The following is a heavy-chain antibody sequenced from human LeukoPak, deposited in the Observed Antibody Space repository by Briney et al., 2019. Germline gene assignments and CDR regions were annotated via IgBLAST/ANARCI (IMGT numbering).Heavy chain of an antibody. CDR3: AKSRLTPHP. Sequence: AGGSLRVSCAASGFTFSNSDMSWVRQAPGKGLEWVSAIGGSGSSTFYADSVKGRFTVSRDNSKNTLYLQMSSLRAEDTAVYYCAKSRLTPHPWGQGTLVTVSS. CDR2: IGGSGSST. CDR1: GFTFSNSD. V-gene: IGHV3-23*01. J-gene: IGHJ5*02. D-gene: IGHD1-14*01.